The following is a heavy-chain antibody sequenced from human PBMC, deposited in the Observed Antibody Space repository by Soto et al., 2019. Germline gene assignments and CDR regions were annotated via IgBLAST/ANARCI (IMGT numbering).Heavy chain of an antibody. CDR1: GFTFRSYA. V-gene: IGHV3-23*01. D-gene: IGHD1-26*01. CDR3: ARSGSYSWLPY. CDR2: ISGGAGST. J-gene: IGHJ4*02. Sequence: EVQLLESGGGLVQPGGSLRLSCAASGFTFRSYAVSWVRQAPGKGLEWVSSISGGAGSTYYADSVKGRFTISRDNSKNTLYLQMNSLRAEDTAVYYCARSGSYSWLPYWGQGTLVTVSS.